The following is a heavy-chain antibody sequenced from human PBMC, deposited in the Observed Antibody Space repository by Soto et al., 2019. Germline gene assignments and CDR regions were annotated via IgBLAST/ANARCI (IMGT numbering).Heavy chain of an antibody. D-gene: IGHD3-22*01. CDR3: ARVEKRITMMDNWFDP. Sequence: SETLSLTCTVSGGSISSGGYYWSWIRQHPGKGLEWIGYIYYSGSTYYNPSLKSRVTISVDTSKNQFSLKLSSVTAADTAVYYCARVEKRITMMDNWFDPWGQGTLVTVSS. CDR1: GGSISSGGYY. J-gene: IGHJ5*02. V-gene: IGHV4-31*03. CDR2: IYYSGST.